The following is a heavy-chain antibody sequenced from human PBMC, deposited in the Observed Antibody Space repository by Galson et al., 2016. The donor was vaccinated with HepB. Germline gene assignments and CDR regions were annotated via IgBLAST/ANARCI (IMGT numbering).Heavy chain of an antibody. CDR1: GFSFKNYD. J-gene: IGHJ6*02. D-gene: IGHD3-3*01. V-gene: IGHV3-13*01. CDR2: IDAAGAT. CDR3: AREYYDFVYVMDV. Sequence: SLRLSCAASGFSFKNYDMHWVRQTTGKGLEWVSTIDAAGATYYLGSVKGRFAISRENAKNSLYLQMNSLRAEDTAIYYCAREYYDFVYVMDVWGQGTTVT.